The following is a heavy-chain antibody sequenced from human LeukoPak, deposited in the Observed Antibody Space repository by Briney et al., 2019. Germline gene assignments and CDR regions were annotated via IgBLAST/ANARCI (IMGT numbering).Heavy chain of an antibody. Sequence: GGSLRLSCAASGFTFSSYGMHWVRQAPGKGLEWVSSISRSGSTKYYADSVKGRFTISRDNSKNTLYLQMNSLRAEDTAVYYCAKDTIVVVPAAVVLGRFDYWGQGTLVTVSS. V-gene: IGHV3-23*01. CDR2: ISRSGSTK. CDR3: AKDTIVVVPAAVVLGRFDY. J-gene: IGHJ4*02. D-gene: IGHD2-2*01. CDR1: GFTFSSYG.